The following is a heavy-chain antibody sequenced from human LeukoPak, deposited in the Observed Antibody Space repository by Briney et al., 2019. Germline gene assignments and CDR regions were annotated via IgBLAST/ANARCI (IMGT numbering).Heavy chain of an antibody. V-gene: IGHV4-4*07. CDR3: ARGYFDPSGLGY. J-gene: IGHJ4*02. Sequence: SETLSLTCAVSGDSMRKWCWSWIRQPAGKGLEWIGRIFATGDTNYNPSLKSRVAMSADTSKNYFSLNLTSVTAADTAVYYCARGYFDPSGLGYWGQGTLVTVSS. D-gene: IGHD3-9*01. CDR1: GDSMRKWC. CDR2: IFATGDT.